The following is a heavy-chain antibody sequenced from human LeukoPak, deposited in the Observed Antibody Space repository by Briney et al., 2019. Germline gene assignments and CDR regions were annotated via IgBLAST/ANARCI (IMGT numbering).Heavy chain of an antibody. J-gene: IGHJ3*02. V-gene: IGHV1-2*02. Sequence: ASVKVSCKASGYTFTGYYMHWVRQAPGQGLEWMGWINPNSGGTNYAQKFQGRVTMTRDTSISTAYMELHRLRSDDTAVYYCARVREYSSSWYDAFDIWGQGTMVTVSS. CDR1: GYTFTGYY. D-gene: IGHD6-13*01. CDR2: INPNSGGT. CDR3: ARVREYSSSWYDAFDI.